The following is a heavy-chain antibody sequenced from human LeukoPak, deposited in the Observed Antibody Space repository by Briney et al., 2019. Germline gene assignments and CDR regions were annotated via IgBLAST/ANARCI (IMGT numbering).Heavy chain of an antibody. D-gene: IGHD3-22*01. V-gene: IGHV3-23*01. J-gene: IGHJ6*03. CDR2: ITGSGFDS. CDR3: AKDYHDSSGYSYYYYYMDV. Sequence: GGSLRLSCAASGFTFSSYAMTWVRQAPGKGLEWVSSITGSGFDSYYADSVKGRFTISRDNSKNTLYLQMNSLRAEDTAVYYCAKDYHDSSGYSYYYYYMDVWGKGTTVTVSS. CDR1: GFTFSSYA.